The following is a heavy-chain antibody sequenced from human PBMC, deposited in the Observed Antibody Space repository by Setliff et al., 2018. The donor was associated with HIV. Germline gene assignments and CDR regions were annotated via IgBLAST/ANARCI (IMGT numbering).Heavy chain of an antibody. Sequence: SSETLSLTCTVSGGSITSSSSYWGWIRQPPGKGLEWIGSMFYSGSTSYNPSLKSRVTISVDTSKKQLSLKLSSVTAADTAVYYCARQYYGSGSYYYYMDDWGKGTTVTVS. V-gene: IGHV4-39*01. D-gene: IGHD3-10*01. CDR3: ARQYYGSGSYYYYMDD. CDR1: GGSITSSSSY. CDR2: MFYSGST. J-gene: IGHJ6*03.